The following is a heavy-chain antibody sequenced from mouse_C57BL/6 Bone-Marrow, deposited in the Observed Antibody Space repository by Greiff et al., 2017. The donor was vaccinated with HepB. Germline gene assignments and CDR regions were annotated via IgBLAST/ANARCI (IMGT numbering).Heavy chain of an antibody. CDR2: IRNKANGYTT. Sequence: EVKVVESGGGLVQPGGSLSLSCAASGFTFTDYYMSWVRQPPGKALEWLGFIRNKANGYTTEYSASVKGRFTISRDNSQSILYLQMNALRAEDSATYYCARDGGTYYFDYWGQGTTLTVSS. CDR1: GFTFTDYY. J-gene: IGHJ2*01. V-gene: IGHV7-3*01. CDR3: ARDGGTYYFDY. D-gene: IGHD3-3*01.